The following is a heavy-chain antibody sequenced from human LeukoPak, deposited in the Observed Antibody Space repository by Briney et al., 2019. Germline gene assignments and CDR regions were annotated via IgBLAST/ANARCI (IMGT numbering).Heavy chain of an antibody. J-gene: IGHJ4*02. CDR1: GFTFSTYA. Sequence: GGSLRLSCAASGFTFSTYAMNWVRQAPGKGLEWVSSISSSSSFIYYADSVKGRFTISRDNAKNSLFLQMNSLRAEDTAVYYCASKVYGDARTFDYWGQGTLVTVSS. CDR2: ISSSSSFI. CDR3: ASKVYGDARTFDY. V-gene: IGHV3-21*04. D-gene: IGHD4-17*01.